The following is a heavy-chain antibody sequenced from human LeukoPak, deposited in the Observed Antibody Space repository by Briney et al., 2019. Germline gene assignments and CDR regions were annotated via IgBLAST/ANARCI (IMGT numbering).Heavy chain of an antibody. CDR3: ARDSSGSGWPAGY. CDR1: GGTFSSYA. CDR2: IIPIFGTA. J-gene: IGHJ4*02. Sequence: SVKVSCKASGGTFSSYAISWVRQAPGQGLEWMGGIIPIFGTANYAQRFQGRVTITADESTSTAYIELSSLRSEDTAVYYCARDSSGSGWPAGYWGQGTLVTVSS. D-gene: IGHD6-19*01. V-gene: IGHV1-69*13.